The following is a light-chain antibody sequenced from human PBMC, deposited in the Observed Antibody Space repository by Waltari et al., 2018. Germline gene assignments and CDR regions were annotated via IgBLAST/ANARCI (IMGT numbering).Light chain of an antibody. CDR2: GAS. CDR3: QHYVRLPAT. V-gene: IGKV3-20*01. Sequence: EVVLTQSPGTLSLSPGERANLACRASQSVGTSLAWYQQKPGQAPRLLIYGASRRATGIPDRFSGSGSGTDFSLTISRLEPEDFAVYYCQHYVRLPATFGQGTKVEI. CDR1: QSVGTS. J-gene: IGKJ1*01.